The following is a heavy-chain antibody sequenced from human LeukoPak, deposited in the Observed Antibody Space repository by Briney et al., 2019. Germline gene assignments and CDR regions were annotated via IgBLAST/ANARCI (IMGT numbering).Heavy chain of an antibody. CDR3: ARNYYDSSGYSAGALDY. D-gene: IGHD3-22*01. CDR2: ISYDGSNK. V-gene: IGHV3-30-3*01. Sequence: GGSLRLSCAASGFTFSSYAMHWVRQAPGKGLEWVAVISYDGSNKYYADSVKGRFTISRDNSKNTLCLQMNSLRAEDTAVYYCARNYYDSSGYSAGALDYWGQGTLVTVSS. CDR1: GFTFSSYA. J-gene: IGHJ4*02.